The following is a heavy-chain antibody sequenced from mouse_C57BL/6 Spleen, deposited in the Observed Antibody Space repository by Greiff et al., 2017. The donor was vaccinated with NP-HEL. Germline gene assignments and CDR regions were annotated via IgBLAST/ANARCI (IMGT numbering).Heavy chain of an antibody. CDR3: ARDRGSSLWYFDV. V-gene: IGHV5-16*01. CDR1: GFTFSDYY. J-gene: IGHJ1*03. CDR2: INYDGSST. Sequence: EVKLMESEGGLVQPGSSMKLSCTASGFTFSDYYMAWVRQVPEKGLEWVANINYDGSSTYYLDSLKSRFIISRDNAKNILYLQMSSLKSEDTATYYCARDRGSSLWYFDVWGTGTTVTVSS. D-gene: IGHD1-1*01.